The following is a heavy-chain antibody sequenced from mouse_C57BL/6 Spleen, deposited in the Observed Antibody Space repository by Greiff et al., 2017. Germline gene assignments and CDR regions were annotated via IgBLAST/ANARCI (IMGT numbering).Heavy chain of an antibody. V-gene: IGHV6-6*01. CDR3: TKGPGAWFAY. Sequence: EVKVEESGGGLVQPGGSMKLSCAASGFTFSDAWMDWVRQSPEKGLEWVAKIRNKANNHATYYAESVKGRFTISRDDSKSSVYLQMNSLRAEDTGIYYCTKGPGAWFAYWGQGTLVTVSA. J-gene: IGHJ3*01. CDR2: IRNKANNHAT. CDR1: GFTFSDAW. D-gene: IGHD4-1*01.